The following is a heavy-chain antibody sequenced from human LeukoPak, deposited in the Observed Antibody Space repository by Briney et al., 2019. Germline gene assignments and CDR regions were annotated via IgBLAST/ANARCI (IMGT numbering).Heavy chain of an antibody. CDR1: GYTFTRYY. J-gene: IGHJ4*02. D-gene: IGHD3-22*01. Sequence: ASVKVSCKASGYTFTRYYMHWVRQAPGQELEWMGIINPSGGSTNYAQKFQGRVTMTRDMSTRTVYMEMSSLRPEDAAVYYCARGRFYDSDYWGQGTLVTVSS. CDR2: INPSGGST. V-gene: IGHV1-46*01. CDR3: ARGRFYDSDY.